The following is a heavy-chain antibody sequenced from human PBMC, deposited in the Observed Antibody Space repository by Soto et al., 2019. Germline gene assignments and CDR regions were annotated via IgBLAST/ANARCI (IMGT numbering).Heavy chain of an antibody. J-gene: IGHJ5*01. CDR2: INPSGGST. V-gene: IGHV1-46*01. CDR1: GYTFTTYY. CDR3: AHRVTYSGSWDVGWFDS. Sequence: ASVKVSCKASGYTFTTYYMHWVRQAPGQGLEWMGIINPSGGSTSYAQKFQGRVTMTRDTSTGTVYMELSSLRSEDTAVYYCAHRVTYSGSWDVGWFDSWGQGTPVTVSS. D-gene: IGHD2-15*01.